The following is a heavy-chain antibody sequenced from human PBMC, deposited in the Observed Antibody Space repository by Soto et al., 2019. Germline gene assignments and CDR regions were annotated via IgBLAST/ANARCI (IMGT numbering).Heavy chain of an antibody. CDR3: ARDSSSSDWFDP. V-gene: IGHV1-8*01. CDR2: MNPNSGNT. J-gene: IGHJ5*02. Sequence: ASLKVSCKASGYTFTSYDINWVRQATGQGLEWMGWMNPNSGNTGYAQKFQGRVTMTRNTSISTAYMELSSLRSEDTAVYYCARDSSSSDWFDPWGQGTLVTVSS. D-gene: IGHD6-6*01. CDR1: GYTFTSYD.